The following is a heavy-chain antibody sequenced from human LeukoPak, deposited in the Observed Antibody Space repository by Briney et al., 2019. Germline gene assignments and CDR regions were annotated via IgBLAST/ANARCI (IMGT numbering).Heavy chain of an antibody. CDR1: GGSISSYY. V-gene: IGHV4-59*01. Sequence: SETLSLTCTVSGGSISSYYWSWIRQPPGKGLEWIGYIYYSGSTNYNPSLKSRVTISVDTSKNQFSLKLSSVTAADTAVYYCARDPYGSGSSDYWGQGTLVTVSP. J-gene: IGHJ4*02. CDR2: IYYSGST. CDR3: ARDPYGSGSSDY. D-gene: IGHD3-10*01.